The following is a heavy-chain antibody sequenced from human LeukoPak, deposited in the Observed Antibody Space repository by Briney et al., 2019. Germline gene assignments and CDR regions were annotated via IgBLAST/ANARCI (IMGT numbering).Heavy chain of an antibody. CDR2: IYYSGTT. V-gene: IGHV4-59*08. CDR3: ARHGPLYDIWSAQFYFDY. Sequence: SETLSLTCTVSGGSISTFYWSWIRQRPGKGLEWIGYIYYSGTTNYNPSLKSRVTISVDMSKSQFSLNLSSVTAAHTALYYCARHGPLYDIWSAQFYFDYWGQGTLVAVSS. D-gene: IGHD3-3*01. CDR1: GGSISTFY. J-gene: IGHJ4*02.